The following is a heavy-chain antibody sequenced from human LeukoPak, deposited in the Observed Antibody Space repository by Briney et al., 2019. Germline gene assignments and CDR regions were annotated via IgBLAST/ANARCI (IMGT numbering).Heavy chain of an antibody. CDR1: GYTFTSYA. CDR2: INAGNGNT. D-gene: IGHD2-2*01. V-gene: IGHV1-3*01. J-gene: IGHJ5*02. Sequence: ASVKVSCKASGYTFTSYAMHWVRQAPGQRLEWMGWINAGNGNTKYSQKFQGRVTITRDTSASTAYKELSSLRSEDTAVYYCARGGGSSIVDPWGQGTLVTVSS. CDR3: ARGGGSSIVDP.